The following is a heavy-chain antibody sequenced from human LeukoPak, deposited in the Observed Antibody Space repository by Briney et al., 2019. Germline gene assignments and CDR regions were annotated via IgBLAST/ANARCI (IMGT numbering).Heavy chain of an antibody. CDR1: GFTFGDYA. V-gene: IGHV3-43*02. CDR3: AKDIVDTAMGRGGNWFDP. J-gene: IGHJ5*02. D-gene: IGHD5-18*01. Sequence: PGGSLRLSCAASGFTFGDYAMHWVRQAPGKGLEWVSLISGDGGSTYYADSVKGRFTISRDNSKNSLYLQMNSLRTEDTALYYCAKDIVDTAMGRGGNWFDPWGQGTMVTVSS. CDR2: ISGDGGST.